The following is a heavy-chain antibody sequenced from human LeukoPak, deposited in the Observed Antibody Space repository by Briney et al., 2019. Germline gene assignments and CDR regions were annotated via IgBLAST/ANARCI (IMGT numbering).Heavy chain of an antibody. CDR2: INHSGST. D-gene: IGHD3-9*01. Sequence: SETLSLTCTVSGGSISSYYWSWIRQPPGKGLEWIGEINHSGSTNYNPSLKSRVTISVDTSKNQFSLKLSSVTAADTAVYYCARARPLRYFDWLSAFDIWGQGTMVTVSS. CDR1: GGSISSYY. CDR3: ARARPLRYFDWLSAFDI. V-gene: IGHV4-34*01. J-gene: IGHJ3*02.